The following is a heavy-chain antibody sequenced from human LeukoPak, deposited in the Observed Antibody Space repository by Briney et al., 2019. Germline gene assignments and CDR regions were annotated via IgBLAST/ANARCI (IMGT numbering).Heavy chain of an antibody. D-gene: IGHD1-26*01. CDR2: IYYSGST. CDR1: GGSISSSSYY. CDR3: ASFSGSSAYGMDV. Sequence: PSETLSLTCTVSGGSISSSSYYWGWIRQPPGKGLEWIGSIYYSGSTYYNPSLKSRVTISVDTSKNQFSLKLSSVTAADTAVYYCASFSGSSAYGMDVWGQGTTVTVSS. J-gene: IGHJ6*02. V-gene: IGHV4-39*07.